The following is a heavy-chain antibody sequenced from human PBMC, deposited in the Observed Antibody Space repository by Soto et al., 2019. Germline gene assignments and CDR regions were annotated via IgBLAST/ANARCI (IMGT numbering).Heavy chain of an antibody. Sequence: QITLKESGPTLVEPTQTLTLTCSFSGFSLSTTGVGVGWLRQAPGKALECLGIIYWDGDRRYNPSLNNRLSITKDTSNNQVVLTMTYMEPVDTATYYCEHRVMYSTSWDVGWFDPWGQGTLVTVS. J-gene: IGHJ5*02. D-gene: IGHD5-18*01. CDR3: EHRVMYSTSWDVGWFDP. V-gene: IGHV2-5*02. CDR2: IYWDGDR. CDR1: GFSLSTTGVG.